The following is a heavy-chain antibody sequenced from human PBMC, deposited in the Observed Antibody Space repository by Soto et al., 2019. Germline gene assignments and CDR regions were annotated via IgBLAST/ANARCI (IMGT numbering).Heavy chain of an antibody. J-gene: IGHJ5*02. CDR1: GGSISSSSYY. CDR2: IYYSGST. Sequence: PSDTLSLTCTVSGGSISSSSYYWGWIRQPPGKGLEWIGSIYYSGSTYYNPSLKSRVTISVDTSKNQFSLKLSSVTAADTAVYYCAIPEYCSSTSCYWFDPWGQGTLITVSS. V-gene: IGHV4-39*01. D-gene: IGHD2-2*01. CDR3: AIPEYCSSTSCYWFDP.